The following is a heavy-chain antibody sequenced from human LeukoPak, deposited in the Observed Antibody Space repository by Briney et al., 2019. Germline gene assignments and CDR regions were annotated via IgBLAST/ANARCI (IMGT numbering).Heavy chain of an antibody. CDR1: GFSVSNNY. Sequence: PGGSLRLPCAASGFSVSNNYMSWVRQAPGKGLEWVSVIYSGGSTSYADSVKGRFTISRDNSKNTLYLQMNSLRAEDTAVYYCASDSYSPEYLQHWGQGTLVTVSS. CDR2: IYSGGST. CDR3: ASDSYSPEYLQH. V-gene: IGHV3-66*01. J-gene: IGHJ1*01. D-gene: IGHD2-15*01.